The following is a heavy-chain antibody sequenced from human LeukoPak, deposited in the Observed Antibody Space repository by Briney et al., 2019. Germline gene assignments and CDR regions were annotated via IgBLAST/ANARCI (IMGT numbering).Heavy chain of an antibody. CDR3: ARDQIVGATNYFDP. CDR2: IHWNGAST. V-gene: IGHV3-20*04. Sequence: GGSLRLSCAASGFTFDDYGMSWVRQAPGKGLEWVSGIHWNGASTGYADSVKGRFTISRDNAKNSLYLQMNSLRAEDTALYYCARDQIVGATNYFDPWGQGTLVTVSS. CDR1: GFTFDDYG. J-gene: IGHJ5*02. D-gene: IGHD1-26*01.